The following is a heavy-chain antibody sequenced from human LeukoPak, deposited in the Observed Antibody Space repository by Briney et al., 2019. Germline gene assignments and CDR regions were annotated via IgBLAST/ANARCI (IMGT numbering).Heavy chain of an antibody. D-gene: IGHD2-8*01. CDR2: IWYDGSNK. Sequence: GRSLRLSCAASGFTFSSYGMHWVRRAPGKGLEWVAVIWYDGSNKYYADSVKGRFTISRDNSKNTLYLQMNSLRAEDTAVYYCARDRDEYCTNGVCYTGWLDPWGQGTLVTVSS. CDR3: ARDRDEYCTNGVCYTGWLDP. J-gene: IGHJ5*02. CDR1: GFTFSSYG. V-gene: IGHV3-33*01.